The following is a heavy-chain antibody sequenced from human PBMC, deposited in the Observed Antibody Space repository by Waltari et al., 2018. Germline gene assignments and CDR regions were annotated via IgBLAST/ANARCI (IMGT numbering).Heavy chain of an antibody. J-gene: IGHJ4*02. CDR2: ISGRGGST. CDR1: GFTFGSYP. Sequence: EVQLLESGGGWLQPGGSLRLSCEASGFTFGSYPWSGVRQAPGKGREWVSAISGRGGSTYYADSVKGRFTISRDNSKNTLYLQMNSLRAEDTAVYYCAKDIVVVPAAIFDYWGQGTLVTVSS. V-gene: IGHV3-23*01. D-gene: IGHD2-2*02. CDR3: AKDIVVVPAAIFDY.